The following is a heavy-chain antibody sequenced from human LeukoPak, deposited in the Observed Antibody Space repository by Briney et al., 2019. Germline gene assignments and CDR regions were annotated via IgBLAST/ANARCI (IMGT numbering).Heavy chain of an antibody. CDR2: IYYSGTT. D-gene: IGHD2-15*01. CDR3: ARHRDSRYCSGGSCYNWFDP. Sequence: SETLSLTCTVSGGSISSSSYYWGWIRQPPGKGLEWIGGIYYSGTTSYNPSHKSRVTISVDPSRNQFSLKLSSVNAADTAVYYCARHRDSRYCSGGSCYNWFDPWGQGTLVTVSS. J-gene: IGHJ5*02. CDR1: GGSISSSSYY. V-gene: IGHV4-39*01.